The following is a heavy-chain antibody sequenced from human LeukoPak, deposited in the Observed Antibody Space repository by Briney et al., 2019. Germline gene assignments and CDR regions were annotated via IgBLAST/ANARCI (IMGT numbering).Heavy chain of an antibody. D-gene: IGHD6-13*01. J-gene: IGHJ4*02. CDR2: ISGSGGSS. Sequence: PGGSLRLSCAASGFTFSSYAISWVRQAPGKGLEWVSAISGSGGSSYYADSVKGRFTISRDNSKNTLYLQMNSLRAEDTAVYYCAKVKSHYSSSWSYYFDYWGQGTLVTVSS. V-gene: IGHV3-23*01. CDR1: GFTFSSYA. CDR3: AKVKSHYSSSWSYYFDY.